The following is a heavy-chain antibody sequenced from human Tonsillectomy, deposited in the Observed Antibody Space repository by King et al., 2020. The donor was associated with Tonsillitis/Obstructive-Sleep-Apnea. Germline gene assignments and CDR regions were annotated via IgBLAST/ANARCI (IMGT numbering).Heavy chain of an antibody. V-gene: IGHV4-34*01. J-gene: IGHJ5*02. CDR3: ARGNYDFGNWFDP. D-gene: IGHD3-3*01. CDR2: INHSGST. CDR1: GGSFSGYY. Sequence: VQLQQWGAGLLKPSETLSLTCAVYGGSFSGYYWSWIRQPPGKGLEWIGEINHSGSTNYNPSLKSRVTISVDTSQNQFSLKLGSVTAADTAVYSCARGNYDFGNWFDPWGQGTLVTVSS.